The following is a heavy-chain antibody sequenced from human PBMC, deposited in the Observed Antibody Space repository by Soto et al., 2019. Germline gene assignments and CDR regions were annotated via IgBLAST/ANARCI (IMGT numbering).Heavy chain of an antibody. V-gene: IGHV4-59*01. D-gene: IGHD4-17*01. CDR2: IYYNGNT. CDR1: GGSISGYY. CDR3: ARDLITTTVAYDALDI. J-gene: IGHJ3*02. Sequence: PSETLSLTCTVSGGSISGYYWSWIRQPPGKGLEWVGYIYYNGNTNYNPSLKSRVTISLDTSKNRFSPKLSSVTAADTAVYYCARDLITTTVAYDALDIWGQGTMVTVSS.